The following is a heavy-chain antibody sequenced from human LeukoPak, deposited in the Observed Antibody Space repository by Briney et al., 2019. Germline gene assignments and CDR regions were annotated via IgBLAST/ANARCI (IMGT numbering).Heavy chain of an antibody. CDR1: GFTFSSHA. V-gene: IGHV3-23*01. D-gene: IGHD6-19*01. CDR2: ISGSGGST. Sequence: GGSLRLSCAASGFTFSSHAMSWVRQAPGKGLEWVSAISGSGGSTYYADSVKGRFTISRDKSKNTLYLQMNSLRAEDTAVYYCAKGLAVTGHFDYWGQGTLVTVSS. CDR3: AKGLAVTGHFDY. J-gene: IGHJ4*02.